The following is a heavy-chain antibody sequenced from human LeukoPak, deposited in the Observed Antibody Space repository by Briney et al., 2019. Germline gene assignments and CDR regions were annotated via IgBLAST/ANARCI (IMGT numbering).Heavy chain of an antibody. CDR3: ARSMHITMVRGVIISPSYYFDY. V-gene: IGHV4-38-2*01. J-gene: IGHJ4*02. D-gene: IGHD3-10*01. CDR2: IYHSGST. CDR1: GYSISSGYY. Sequence: SETLSLTCAVSGYSISSGYYWGWIRQPPGKGLEWIGSIYHSGSTFYNPSLKSRVTISADTSKNQFSLTLSSVTAADTAVYYCARSMHITMVRGVIISPSYYFDYWGQGTLVTVSS.